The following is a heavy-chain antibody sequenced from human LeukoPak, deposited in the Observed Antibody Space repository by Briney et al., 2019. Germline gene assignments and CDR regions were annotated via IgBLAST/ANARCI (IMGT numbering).Heavy chain of an antibody. D-gene: IGHD1-26*01. Sequence: PGGSLRLSCSASGFTFSSYSMHWVRQAPGKGLEYVSTISSNGGGTTYADSVKGRFTISRDNSKNTLYLQMSSLRAEDTAIYYCVTEGGSGSYYLYGGQGTLVTVSS. CDR2: ISSNGGGT. CDR1: GFTFSSYS. V-gene: IGHV3-64D*09. J-gene: IGHJ4*02. CDR3: VTEGGSGSYYLY.